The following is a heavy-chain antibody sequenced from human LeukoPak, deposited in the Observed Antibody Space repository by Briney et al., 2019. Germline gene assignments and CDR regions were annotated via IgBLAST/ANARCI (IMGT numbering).Heavy chain of an antibody. J-gene: IGHJ4*02. CDR3: ARQSGTYIDH. CDR1: GGSIRRYY. CDR2: LFYSGST. D-gene: IGHD1-26*01. V-gene: IGHV4-59*08. Sequence: SETLSLTCTVSGGSIRRYYWSWIRLPPGKGLEWIGNLFYSGSTNYNPSLKGRVTTSVDTSKNQCSVEVTSVTAADTAVYYCARQSGTYIDHWGQGILVTVSS.